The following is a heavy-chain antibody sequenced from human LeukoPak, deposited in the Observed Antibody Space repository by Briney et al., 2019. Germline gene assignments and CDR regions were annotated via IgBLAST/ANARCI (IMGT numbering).Heavy chain of an antibody. Sequence: PGGTLRLSCAASGFTFSSYAMSWVRQAPGKGLEWVSAISGSGGSTYYADSVKGRFIISRDNSKNTLYLQMNSLRAEDTAVYYCAKRRKYCSGGSCYSGSFGYWGQGTLVTVSS. CDR1: GFTFSSYA. CDR3: AKRRKYCSGGSCYSGSFGY. V-gene: IGHV3-23*01. CDR2: ISGSGGST. J-gene: IGHJ4*02. D-gene: IGHD2-15*01.